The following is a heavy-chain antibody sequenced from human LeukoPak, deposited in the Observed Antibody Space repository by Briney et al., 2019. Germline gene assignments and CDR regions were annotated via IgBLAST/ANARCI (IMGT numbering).Heavy chain of an antibody. CDR2: INQDGSVI. J-gene: IGHJ4*02. CDR1: GFGFSNYW. CDR3: ARTTPVD. Sequence: GGSLRLSCAASGFGFSNYWMTWVRQAPGEGLEWVANINQDGSVIYYVDSLKGRFTISRDSAKKSVHLQMNSLRAEDTAVYYCARTTPVDWGQGTLVTVSS. D-gene: IGHD4-11*01. V-gene: IGHV3-7*03.